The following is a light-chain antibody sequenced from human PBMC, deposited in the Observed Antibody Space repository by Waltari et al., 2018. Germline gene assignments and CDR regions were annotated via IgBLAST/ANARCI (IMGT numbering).Light chain of an antibody. CDR1: QSVSSY. J-gene: IGKJ1*01. CDR2: AAS. CDR3: QQSYFTPWT. V-gene: IGKV1-39*01. Sequence: DVQMTQSPSSLSASVGDRVSLTCRASQSVSSYLNWYQQKPGKAPKLLRYAASSLQSGVPSRFSGGGSGTDFTLTISSLQPEDFATYYCQQSYFTPWTFGQGTKVEIK.